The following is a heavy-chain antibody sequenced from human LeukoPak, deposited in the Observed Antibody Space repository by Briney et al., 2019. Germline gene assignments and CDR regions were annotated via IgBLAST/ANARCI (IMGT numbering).Heavy chain of an antibody. D-gene: IGHD6-13*01. V-gene: IGHV1-2*02. CDR1: GYTFTGYY. CDR2: VNPNSGGT. J-gene: IGHJ4*02. Sequence: ASVKVSCKASGYTFTGYYMHWVRQAPGQGLEWMGWVNPNSGGTNYAQKFQGRGTMTRDTSISTAYMELSRLRSDDTAVYYCARDRGIAAAGDYWGQGTLVTVSS. CDR3: ARDRGIAAAGDY.